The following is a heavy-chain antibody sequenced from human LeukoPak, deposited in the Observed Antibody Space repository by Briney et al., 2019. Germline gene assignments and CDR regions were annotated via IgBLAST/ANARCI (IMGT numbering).Heavy chain of an antibody. CDR3: ARGDDYYYYMDV. J-gene: IGHJ6*03. V-gene: IGHV4-61*08. CDR1: GGSISSGGYY. Sequence: SETLSLTCTVSGGSISSGGYYWSWIRQHLGKGLEWIGYIYYSGSTNYNPSLKSRVTMSVDTSKNQFSLKLSSVTAADTAVYYCARGDDYYYYMDVWGKGTTVTVSS. CDR2: IYYSGST.